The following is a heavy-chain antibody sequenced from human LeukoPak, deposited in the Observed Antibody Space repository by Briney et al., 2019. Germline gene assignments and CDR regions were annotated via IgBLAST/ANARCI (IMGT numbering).Heavy chain of an antibody. CDR1: GGSFSGYY. V-gene: IGHV4-34*01. Sequence: SETLSLTCAVYGGSFSGYYWSWIRQPPGKGLEWIGEINHSGSTNYNPSLKSRATISVDTSKNQFSLKLSSVTAADTAVYYCARAPGYSSSSGGLDPWGQGTLVTVSS. D-gene: IGHD6-6*01. J-gene: IGHJ5*02. CDR2: INHSGST. CDR3: ARAPGYSSSSGGLDP.